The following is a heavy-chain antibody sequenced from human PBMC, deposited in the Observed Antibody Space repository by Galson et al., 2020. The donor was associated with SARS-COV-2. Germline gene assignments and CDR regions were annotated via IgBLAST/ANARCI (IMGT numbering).Heavy chain of an antibody. CDR2: MTSSGART. J-gene: IGHJ4*02. CDR3: AKREHYDRSSLACDFDH. V-gene: IGHV3-23*01. Sequence: GESLKISCAASGFTFSTYAMSWVRQAPGKGLEWLSTMTSSGARTFYADSVTGRFTISRDNSRNTVYLQMDSLRAEDTAVYYCAKREHYDRSSLACDFDHWGQGTLVTVSS. CDR1: GFTFSTYA. D-gene: IGHD3-22*01.